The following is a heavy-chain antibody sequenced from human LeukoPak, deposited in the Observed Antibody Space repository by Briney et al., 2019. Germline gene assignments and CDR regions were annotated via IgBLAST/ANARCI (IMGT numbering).Heavy chain of an antibody. CDR1: GVSISSYY. J-gene: IGHJ3*02. CDR3: ARPSGYSYGDDAFDI. CDR2: IYYSGST. V-gene: IGHV4-59*01. Sequence: SETLSLTCTVSGVSISSYYWSWIRQPPGKGLEWIGYIYYSGSTNYNTSLKGRVTISVDTSKNQFSLKLSSVTAADTAVYYCARPSGYSYGDDAFDIWGQGTMVTVSS. D-gene: IGHD5-18*01.